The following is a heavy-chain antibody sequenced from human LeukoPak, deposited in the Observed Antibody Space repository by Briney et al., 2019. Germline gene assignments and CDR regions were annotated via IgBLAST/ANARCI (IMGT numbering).Heavy chain of an antibody. Sequence: ASVTVSFKASVYTFPNHYMHWVGQPPGQGLEWVGIINPSGGSTSYAQKFQGRVTMTRDTSTSTVYMELSSLRSEDTAVYYCARDVDSSGYQLDYWGQGTLVTVSS. CDR3: ARDVDSSGYQLDY. CDR2: INPSGGST. D-gene: IGHD3-22*01. CDR1: VYTFPNHY. J-gene: IGHJ4*02. V-gene: IGHV1-46*01.